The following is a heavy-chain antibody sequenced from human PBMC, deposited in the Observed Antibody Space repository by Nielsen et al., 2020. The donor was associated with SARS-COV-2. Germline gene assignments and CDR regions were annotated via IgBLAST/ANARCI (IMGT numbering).Heavy chain of an antibody. CDR1: GFTFDDYA. CDR3: AKAWAGYSSTPI. Sequence: GGSLRLSCAASGFTFDDYAMHWVRQAPGKGLEWVSGISWNSGSIGYADSVKGRFTISRDNAKNSLYLQMNSLRAEDTALYYCAKAWAGYSSTPIWGQGTTVTVSS. CDR2: ISWNSGSI. J-gene: IGHJ6*02. D-gene: IGHD6-19*01. V-gene: IGHV3-9*01.